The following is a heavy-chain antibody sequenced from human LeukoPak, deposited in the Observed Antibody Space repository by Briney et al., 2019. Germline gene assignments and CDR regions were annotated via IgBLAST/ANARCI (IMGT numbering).Heavy chain of an antibody. CDR1: GYTFTSYD. Sequence: ASVKVSCKASGYTFTSYDINWVRQATGQGLEWMGWMNPNSGNTGYAQKFQGRVTMTRNTSISTAYMELSSLRAEDTAVYYCARDIWPDYGGNSDSNWFDPWGQGTLVTVSS. D-gene: IGHD4-23*01. CDR3: ARDIWPDYGGNSDSNWFDP. CDR2: MNPNSGNT. V-gene: IGHV1-8*01. J-gene: IGHJ5*02.